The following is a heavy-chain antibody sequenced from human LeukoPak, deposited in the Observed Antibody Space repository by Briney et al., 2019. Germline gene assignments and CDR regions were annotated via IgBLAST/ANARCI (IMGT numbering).Heavy chain of an antibody. CDR2: INHSGST. Sequence: SETLSLTCAVYGGSFSGYYWSWIRQPPGKGLEWIGEINHSGSTNYNPSLKSRVTTSVDTSKNQFSLKLSSVTAADTAVYYCARRRYCSSTSCYTNPPRFYYYYYMDVWGKGATVTVSS. CDR1: GGSFSGYY. D-gene: IGHD2-2*02. V-gene: IGHV4-34*01. CDR3: ARRRYCSSTSCYTNPPRFYYYYYMDV. J-gene: IGHJ6*03.